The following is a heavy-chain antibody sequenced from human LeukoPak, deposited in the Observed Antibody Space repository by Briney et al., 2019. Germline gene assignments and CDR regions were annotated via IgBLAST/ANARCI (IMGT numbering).Heavy chain of an antibody. CDR2: IYYSGST. CDR1: GGSISSSSYY. V-gene: IGHV4-39*07. Sequence: TSETLSLTCTVSGGSISSSSYYWGWIRQPPGKGLEWIGSIYYSGSTYYNPSLKSRVTISVDTSKNQFSLKLSSVTAADTAVFYCARLFSRGWEYHFGLDVWGQGTTVTVS. D-gene: IGHD6-19*01. J-gene: IGHJ6*02. CDR3: ARLFSRGWEYHFGLDV.